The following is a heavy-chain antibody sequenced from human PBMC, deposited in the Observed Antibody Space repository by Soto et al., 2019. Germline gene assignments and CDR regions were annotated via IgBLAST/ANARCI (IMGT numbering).Heavy chain of an antibody. V-gene: IGHV1-58*02. D-gene: IGHD1-26*01. Sequence: EASVKVSCKASGYTLTCYYMRWVRQARGQRLEWIGWIVVGSGNTNYAQKFQERVTITRDMSTSTAYMELSSLRSEDTAVYYCAIRVLLVGATDYWGQGTLVTVSS. CDR3: AIRVLLVGATDY. CDR1: GYTLTCYY. CDR2: IVVGSGNT. J-gene: IGHJ4*02.